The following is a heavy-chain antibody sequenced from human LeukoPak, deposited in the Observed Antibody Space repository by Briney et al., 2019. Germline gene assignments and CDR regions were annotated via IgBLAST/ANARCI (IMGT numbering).Heavy chain of an antibody. CDR1: GFTFSGSA. V-gene: IGHV3-73*01. CDR2: IRSEAYSYAT. J-gene: IGHJ6*02. CDR3: TRRSEGSSSFYYYYGMDV. D-gene: IGHD6-6*01. Sequence: PGGSLKLSCAASGFTFSGSAMHWVRQASGKGLEWVGRIRSEAYSYATAHAASGQGRFTIYRDDSKNTAYLQMNSLKTEDTGVYYCTRRSEGSSSFYYYYGMDVWGQGTTVTVSS.